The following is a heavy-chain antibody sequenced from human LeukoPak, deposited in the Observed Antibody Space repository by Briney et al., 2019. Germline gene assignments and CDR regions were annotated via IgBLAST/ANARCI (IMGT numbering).Heavy chain of an antibody. J-gene: IGHJ4*02. CDR2: INPSGGST. CDR3: ARGLWFGELLGALVY. D-gene: IGHD3-10*01. CDR1: GYTFTSYY. Sequence: ASVKVSCKASGYTFTSYYMHWVRQAPGQGLEWMGIINPSGGSTSYAQKFQGRVTMTWDTSTSTVYMELSSLRSEDTAVYYCARGLWFGELLGALVYWGQGTLVTVSS. V-gene: IGHV1-46*01.